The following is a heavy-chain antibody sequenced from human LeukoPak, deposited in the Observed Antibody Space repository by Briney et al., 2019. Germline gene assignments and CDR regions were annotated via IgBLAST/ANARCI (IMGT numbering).Heavy chain of an antibody. V-gene: IGHV1-69*05. CDR3: ASSYSNYDWFDP. CDR1: GGIFSSYA. D-gene: IGHD4-11*01. J-gene: IGHJ5*02. Sequence: SVKVSCKAPGGIFSSYAISWVRQAPGQGLEWTGGIIPIFGTANYAQKFQGRVTITTDESTSTAYMELSSLRSEDTAVYYCASSYSNYDWFDPWGQGTLVTVSS. CDR2: IIPIFGTA.